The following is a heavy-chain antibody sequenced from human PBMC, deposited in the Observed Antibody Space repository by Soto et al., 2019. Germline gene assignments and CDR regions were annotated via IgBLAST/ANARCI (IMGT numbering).Heavy chain of an antibody. CDR1: GFSLSTSGVG. D-gene: IGHD1-1*01. CDR3: VRRTTAFDY. V-gene: IGHV2-5*02. Sequence: QITLQESGPTLVKPRQTLTLTCTFSGFSLSTSGVGVGWIRQPPGKALEWLALIYWDGDERYSPSLQSRLTITKDTSKNQVVLTMTYMDPVDTARYYCVRRTTAFDYWGQGTLVTVSS. J-gene: IGHJ4*02. CDR2: IYWDGDE.